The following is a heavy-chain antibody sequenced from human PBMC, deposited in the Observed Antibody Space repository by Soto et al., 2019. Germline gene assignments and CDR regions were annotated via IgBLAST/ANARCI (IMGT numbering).Heavy chain of an antibody. D-gene: IGHD2-2*01. V-gene: IGHV1-69*01. CDR2: IIPIFGTA. J-gene: IGHJ2*01. Sequence: QVQLVQSGAEVKKPGSSVKVSCKASGGTFSSYAISWVRQAPGQGLEWMGGIIPIFGTANYAQKLQGRVTITADESTSTAYMELSRLRSEDTAVYFCARIGDSTRYFDLWGRGTLVTVSS. CDR1: GGTFSSYA. CDR3: ARIGDSTRYFDL.